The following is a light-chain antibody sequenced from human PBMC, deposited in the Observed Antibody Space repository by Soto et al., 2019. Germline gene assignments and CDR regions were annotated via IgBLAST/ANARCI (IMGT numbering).Light chain of an antibody. CDR1: SSNIGAGYD. Sequence: QSVLTQPPSVSGAPGQRVTISCTGSSSNIGAGYDVHWYQQLPGTAPKLLIYGNNNWPSGVPDRFSDSKSDTSASLAITGLQTEDEADYYCQSYDSSLSGYVFGTGTKLTVL. V-gene: IGLV1-40*01. J-gene: IGLJ1*01. CDR3: QSYDSSLSGYV. CDR2: GNN.